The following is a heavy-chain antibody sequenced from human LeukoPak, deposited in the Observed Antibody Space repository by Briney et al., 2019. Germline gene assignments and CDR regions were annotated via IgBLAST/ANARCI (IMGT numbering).Heavy chain of an antibody. J-gene: IGHJ4*02. Sequence: PGGSLRLSCAASGFIFSSYDFHWVRQAPGKGLVWVSRIKTDGSRTNYADSVKGRFTISRDNAKNTVYLEMNSLRSEDTAVYYCARAIGSSWGKVDYWGQGTLVTVSS. V-gene: IGHV3-74*01. CDR2: IKTDGSRT. D-gene: IGHD6-13*01. CDR1: GFIFSSYD. CDR3: ARAIGSSWGKVDY.